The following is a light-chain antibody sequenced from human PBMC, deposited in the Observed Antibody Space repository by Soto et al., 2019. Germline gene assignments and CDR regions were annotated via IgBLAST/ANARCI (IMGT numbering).Light chain of an antibody. CDR2: AAS. J-gene: IGKJ1*01. Sequence: DIQMTKSPSSLSTSVGDRVTITCRASQGISNYLAWYQQKPGKVPKLLIYAASTLQSVVPSRFSGSGSVTDFTITISSLQPDDVAPYYCQTYNSAPWTFGQGTKVEIK. CDR1: QGISNY. V-gene: IGKV1-27*01. CDR3: QTYNSAPWT.